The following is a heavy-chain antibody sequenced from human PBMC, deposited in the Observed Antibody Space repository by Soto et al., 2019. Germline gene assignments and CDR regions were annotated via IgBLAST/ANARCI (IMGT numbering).Heavy chain of an antibody. CDR1: GGSISSYY. CDR3: ARVAALSYYYYSMDV. J-gene: IGHJ6*02. Sequence: SETLSLTCTVSGGSISSYYWSWIRQPPGKGLEWIGYIYYSGSTNYNPSLKSRVTISVDTSKNQFSLKLSSVTAADTAVYYCARVAALSYYYYSMDVWGQGTTVTVSS. V-gene: IGHV4-59*01. D-gene: IGHD6-6*01. CDR2: IYYSGST.